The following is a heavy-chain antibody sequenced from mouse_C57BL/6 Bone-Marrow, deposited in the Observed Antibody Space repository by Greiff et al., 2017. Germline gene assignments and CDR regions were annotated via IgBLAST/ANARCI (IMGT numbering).Heavy chain of an antibody. D-gene: IGHD2-3*01. J-gene: IGHJ4*01. CDR1: GYAFTNYL. V-gene: IGHV1-54*01. CDR2: INPGSGGT. CDR3: ARWGWLPYAMDY. Sequence: QVQLKESGAELVRPGTSVKVSCKASGYAFTNYLIEWVKQRPGQGLEWIGVINPGSGGTNYNEKFKGKATLTADKSSSTAYMQLSSLTSEDSAVYFCARWGWLPYAMDYWGQGTSVTVSS.